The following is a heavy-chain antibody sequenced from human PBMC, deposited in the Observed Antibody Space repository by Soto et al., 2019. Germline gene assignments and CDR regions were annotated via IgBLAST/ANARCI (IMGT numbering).Heavy chain of an antibody. D-gene: IGHD6-6*01. Sequence: SETLSLTCTVSGGSISSYYLSWIRQPPGKGLEWIGYIYYSGSTNYNPSLKSRVTISVDTSKNQFSLKLSSVTAADTAVYYCTSSRKYYYYYYMDVWGKGTTVTVSS. V-gene: IGHV4-59*01. CDR3: TSSRKYYYYYYMDV. CDR2: IYYSGST. CDR1: GGSISSYY. J-gene: IGHJ6*03.